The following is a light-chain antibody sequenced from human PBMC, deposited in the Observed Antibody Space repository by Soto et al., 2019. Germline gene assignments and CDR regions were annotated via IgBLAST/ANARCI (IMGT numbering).Light chain of an antibody. V-gene: IGLV2-11*01. J-gene: IGLJ1*01. CDR2: DVT. CDR1: GSDVGGYNY. CDR3: CSYAGSYTYV. Sequence: QCALTQPRSESGSPGQSVTISCTGTGSDVGGYNYVSWYQQYPDKAPKVMIYDVTKRPAGVPDRFSGSKSGNTASLTISGLQADDEADYYCCSYAGSYTYVFGTGTKLTVL.